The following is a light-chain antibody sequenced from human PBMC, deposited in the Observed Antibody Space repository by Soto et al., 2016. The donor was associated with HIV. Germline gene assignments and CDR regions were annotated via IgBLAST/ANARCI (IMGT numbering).Light chain of an antibody. CDR2: AAS. CDR1: QGISYS. CDR3: QQYNTYGT. J-gene: IGKJ1*01. V-gene: IGKV1-16*02. Sequence: DTQMTQSPSSLSASVGDRVSITCRASQGISYSLAWYQQKPGKAPKLLVYAASSLQSGVPSKFSGSGSGTEFTLTISSLQPDDFATYYCQQYNTYGTFGQGTKVEMK.